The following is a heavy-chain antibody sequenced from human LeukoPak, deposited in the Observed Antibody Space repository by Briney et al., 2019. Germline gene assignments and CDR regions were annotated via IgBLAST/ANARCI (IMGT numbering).Heavy chain of an antibody. D-gene: IGHD3-9*01. J-gene: IGHJ2*01. Sequence: SETLSLTCTVSGGSISSYYWSWIRQPPGKGLEWIGYIYYSGTTNYNPSLKSRVTISVDTSKNQFSLKLSSVTAADTAVYYCARQYSDILTGYHRGELYWYFDLWGRGTLVTVSS. CDR2: IYYSGTT. CDR3: ARQYSDILTGYHRGELYWYFDL. CDR1: GGSISSYY. V-gene: IGHV4-59*08.